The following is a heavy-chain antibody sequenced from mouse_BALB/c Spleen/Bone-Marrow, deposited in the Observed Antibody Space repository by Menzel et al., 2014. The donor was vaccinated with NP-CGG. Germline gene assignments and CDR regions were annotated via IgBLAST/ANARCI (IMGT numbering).Heavy chain of an antibody. CDR1: GYTFTDYY. CDR3: ARGTRATYY. Sequence: SGPELVKPGASVKMSCKASGYTFTDYYMKWVKQNHGKSLEWIGDINPNNGDTFYNQKFKAKATLTVDKSSGTAYLQVNSLTSEDSAVYYCARGTRATYYWGQGTLVTVSA. V-gene: IGHV1-26*01. J-gene: IGHJ3*01. D-gene: IGHD3-1*01. CDR2: INPNNGDT.